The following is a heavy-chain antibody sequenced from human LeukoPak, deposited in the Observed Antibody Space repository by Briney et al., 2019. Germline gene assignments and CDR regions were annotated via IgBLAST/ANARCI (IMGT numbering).Heavy chain of an antibody. CDR2: ISHSGIT. CDR1: GGSFSGHY. D-gene: IGHD1-26*01. V-gene: IGHV4-34*01. Sequence: SETLSLTCAVYGGSFSGHYWNWIRQPPGKGLEWIGEISHSGITNYNPSLKSRVTISVDTSKNQFSLKLNFVTAADTAVYYCARGRGVFDPWGQGTLVTVSS. CDR3: ARGRGVFDP. J-gene: IGHJ5*02.